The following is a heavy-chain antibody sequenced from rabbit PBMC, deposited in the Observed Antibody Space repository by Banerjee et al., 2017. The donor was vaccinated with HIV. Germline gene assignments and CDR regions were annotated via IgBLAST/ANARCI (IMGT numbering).Heavy chain of an antibody. D-gene: IGHD6-1*01. CDR1: GIHFSAYS. CDR3: ARVGYTYGDGGDGYSKWGL. CDR2: IDPVFGST. J-gene: IGHJ4*01. Sequence: QLVESGGGLVQPGESLKLSCKASGIHFSAYSMNWVRQAPGKGLEWIGYIDPVFGSTYYASWVNGRFTISSHNAQNTLYLQLNSLTAADTATYFCARVGYTYGDGGDGYSKWGLWGQGTLVTVS. V-gene: IGHV1S7*01.